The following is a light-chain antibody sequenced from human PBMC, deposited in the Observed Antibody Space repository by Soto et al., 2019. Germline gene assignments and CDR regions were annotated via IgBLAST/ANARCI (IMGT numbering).Light chain of an antibody. CDR1: QSVSNNY. Sequence: EIVLTQSPGTLSLSPGERATLSCRASQSVSNNYLAWYQQKPGQAPRLLIYGASNRATGIPARFSGSGSGTDFTLTISSLEPEDFAIYYCQQRRYWQVTFGQGTRLEIK. CDR3: QQRRYWQVT. J-gene: IGKJ5*01. CDR2: GAS. V-gene: IGKV3D-11*02.